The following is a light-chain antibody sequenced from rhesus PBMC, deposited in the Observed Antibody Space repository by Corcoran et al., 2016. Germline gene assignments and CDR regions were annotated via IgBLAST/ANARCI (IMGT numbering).Light chain of an antibody. CDR1: QGIYSW. CDR3: QLYTIRPLT. J-gene: IGKJ4*01. CDR2: KVS. Sequence: DIQMTQSPSSLSASVGDTVTITCRASQGIYSWLAWSQQKPGKAPNLLIYKVSLLRSGVPSRFSGSGYGTYFTLTISIMQSEDFATDYCQLYTIRPLTFGGGTKVEIK. V-gene: IGKV1-22*01.